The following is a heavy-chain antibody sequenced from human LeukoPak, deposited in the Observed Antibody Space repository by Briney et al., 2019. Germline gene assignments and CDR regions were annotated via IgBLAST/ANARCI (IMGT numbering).Heavy chain of an antibody. V-gene: IGHV4-34*01. Sequence: SGTLSLTCAVYGGSFSGYYWSWIRQPPGKGLEWIGEINHSGSTNYNPSLKSRVTISVDTSKNQFSLKLSSVTAADTAVYYCARDARDRYGGYAFGYWGQGTLVTVSS. J-gene: IGHJ4*02. CDR2: INHSGST. D-gene: IGHD5-12*01. CDR3: ARDARDRYGGYAFGY. CDR1: GGSFSGYY.